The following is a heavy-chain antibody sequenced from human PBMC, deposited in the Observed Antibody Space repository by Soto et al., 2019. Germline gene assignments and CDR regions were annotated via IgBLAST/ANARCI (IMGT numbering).Heavy chain of an antibody. J-gene: IGHJ5*02. Sequence: SLRLSCAASGFTFDDYAMHWVRQAPGKGLEWVSGISWNSGSIGYADSVKGRFTISRDNAKNSLYLQMNSLRAEDTALYYCAKDDSSGWYGRYNWFDPWGQGTLVTVSS. D-gene: IGHD6-19*01. V-gene: IGHV3-9*01. CDR2: ISWNSGSI. CDR1: GFTFDDYA. CDR3: AKDDSSGWYGRYNWFDP.